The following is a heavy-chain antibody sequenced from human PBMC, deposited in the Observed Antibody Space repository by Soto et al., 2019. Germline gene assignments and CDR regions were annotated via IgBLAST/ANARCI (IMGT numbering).Heavy chain of an antibody. CDR3: AKDRHYPRDYFHY. D-gene: IGHD3-10*01. J-gene: IGHJ4*02. CDR2: VSANGQGI. CDR1: GFTFSSSA. Sequence: GGSLRLSCTASGFTFSSSAISWVRQSPGKGLEWVSAVSANGQGIYYADSVRGRFTISRDNSKNTVFLHMDSLSAEDTAVYYCAKDRHYPRDYFHYWGQGTLVTVSS. V-gene: IGHV3-23*01.